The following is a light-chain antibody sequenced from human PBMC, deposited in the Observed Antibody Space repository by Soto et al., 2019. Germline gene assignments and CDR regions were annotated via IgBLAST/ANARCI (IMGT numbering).Light chain of an antibody. CDR3: SAWDDSLNVPL. J-gene: IGLJ3*02. V-gene: IGLV1-44*01. Sequence: QSVLTQPPSASGTPGQRVSISCSGSSSNVANNIVNWYQQLPGSAPQLLIYSTNKRPSGVPDRFSGSKSGTSASLAISGLQSEDEADYFCSAWDDSLNVPLFGGGTKLTVL. CDR2: STN. CDR1: SSNVANNI.